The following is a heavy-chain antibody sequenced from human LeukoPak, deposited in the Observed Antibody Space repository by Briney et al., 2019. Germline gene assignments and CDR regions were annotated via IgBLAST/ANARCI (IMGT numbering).Heavy chain of an antibody. CDR1: GFTFSSYA. Sequence: GRSLRLSCAASGFTFSSYAMHWVRQAPGKGLEWVAVISYDGSNKYYADSVKGRFTISRDNSKNTLYLQMNSLRAEDTAVYYCARAIAVAGTLDYWGQGTLVTVSP. J-gene: IGHJ4*02. D-gene: IGHD6-19*01. V-gene: IGHV3-30-3*01. CDR3: ARAIAVAGTLDY. CDR2: ISYDGSNK.